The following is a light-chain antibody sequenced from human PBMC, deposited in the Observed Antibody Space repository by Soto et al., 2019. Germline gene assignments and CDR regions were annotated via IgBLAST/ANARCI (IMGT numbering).Light chain of an antibody. CDR3: TYYAGSNNGYV. V-gene: IGLV2-8*01. CDR1: SSDVGGYNY. CDR2: EVN. J-gene: IGLJ1*01. Sequence: QSVLTQPPSASGSPGQSVTISCTGTSSDVGGYNYISWYQQHPGKAPKLMIYEVNKRPSGVPDRFSGSKSGNTASLTVSGLQAEEEAEYYCTYYAGSNNGYVSGTGTKVTVL.